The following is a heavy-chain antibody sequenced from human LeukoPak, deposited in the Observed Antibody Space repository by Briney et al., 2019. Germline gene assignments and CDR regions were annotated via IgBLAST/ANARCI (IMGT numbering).Heavy chain of an antibody. V-gene: IGHV1-2*02. Sequence: SVKVSCKASGYTFTGYYMHWVRQAPGQGLEWRGWINPNSGGTNYAQKFQGRVTMTRDTAISTADMELSRQRSDDTAVYYCARIRFEELLPFDYWGQGTLVTVSS. J-gene: IGHJ4*02. CDR3: ARIRFEELLPFDY. D-gene: IGHD3-10*01. CDR1: GYTFTGYY. CDR2: INPNSGGT.